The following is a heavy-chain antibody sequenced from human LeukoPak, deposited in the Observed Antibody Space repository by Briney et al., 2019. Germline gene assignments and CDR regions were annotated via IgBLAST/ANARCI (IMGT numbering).Heavy chain of an antibody. V-gene: IGHV3-48*01. CDR3: ARDLRAGDY. CDR1: GFTFSSYS. Sequence: GGSLRLSCAASGFTFSSYSMNWVRQAPGKGLEWVSYISSSSSTIYYADSVKGRFTISRDNAKNSLYLQMNSLRAEDTAVYYCARDLRAGDYWGQGTLVTVSS. CDR2: ISSSSSTI. J-gene: IGHJ4*02. D-gene: IGHD6-13*01.